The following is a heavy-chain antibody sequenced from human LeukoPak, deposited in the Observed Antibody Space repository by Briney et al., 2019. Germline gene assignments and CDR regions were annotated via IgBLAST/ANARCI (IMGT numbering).Heavy chain of an antibody. V-gene: IGHV3-30*04. CDR2: ISYDGRYQ. CDR1: GFTFNRYR. J-gene: IGHJ3*02. CDR3: ARMMTDFDGSGHDIQRGAFDI. Sequence: GGSLRLSCAASGFTFNRYRMHWVRQAPGKGLEWVAVISYDGRYQFYADSVKGRFTVSRDNSKNTLFLQMNSLRAEDTAVYHCARMMTDFDGSGHDIQRGAFDIWGQGTMVTVS. D-gene: IGHD3-22*01.